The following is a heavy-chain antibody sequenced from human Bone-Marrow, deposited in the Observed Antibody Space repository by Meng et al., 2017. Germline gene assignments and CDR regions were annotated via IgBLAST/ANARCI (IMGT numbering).Heavy chain of an antibody. CDR3: ARGPTTMAHDFDY. J-gene: IGHJ4*02. V-gene: IGHV4-34*01. Sequence: QVQLQQSGAGLLKPSETLSLTCVVSGGSFSDYYWSWIRQPPGKGLEWIGEINHSGSTNYNPSLEGRVTISVDTSKNQFSLKLSSVTAADTAVYYCARGPTTMAHDFDYWGQGTLVTVSS. CDR2: INHSGST. CDR1: GGSFSDYY. D-gene: IGHD4-11*01.